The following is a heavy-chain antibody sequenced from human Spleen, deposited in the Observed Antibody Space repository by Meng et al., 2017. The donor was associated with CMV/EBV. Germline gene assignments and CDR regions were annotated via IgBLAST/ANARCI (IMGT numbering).Heavy chain of an antibody. D-gene: IGHD3-10*01. Sequence: SGFTFSNYPMHWVRQAPGKGLEWVAVLSYDGSDKYYAASMKGRFTISRDNSKNTLYVQMNSLRAEDTAVYYCARVSYYGSGTYLDYWGQGTLVTVSS. CDR1: GFTFSNYP. CDR2: LSYDGSDK. CDR3: ARVSYYGSGTYLDY. V-gene: IGHV3-30*04. J-gene: IGHJ4*02.